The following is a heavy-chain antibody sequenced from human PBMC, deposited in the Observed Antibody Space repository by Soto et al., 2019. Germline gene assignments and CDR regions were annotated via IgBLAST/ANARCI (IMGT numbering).Heavy chain of an antibody. Sequence: GGSLRLSCAASGFTFNIYGMHWVRQAPDKGLEWVALISYEGSNQYYADSVKGRFTISRDNSKNTLFLQMNSLRADDTAVYYCAKDQASGQGSFDSSGRGPLVAVFS. CDR2: ISYEGSNQ. CDR1: GFTFNIYG. V-gene: IGHV3-30*18. J-gene: IGHJ4*02. CDR3: AKDQASGQGSFDS.